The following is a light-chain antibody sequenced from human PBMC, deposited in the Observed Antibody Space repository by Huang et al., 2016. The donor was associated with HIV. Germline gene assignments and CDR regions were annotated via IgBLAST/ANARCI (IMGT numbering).Light chain of an antibody. J-gene: IGKJ1*01. V-gene: IGKV1-8*01. CDR1: QDINNF. CDR2: AAS. Sequence: AIRMTQSPSSLSASTGDRVNITCRASQDINNFLAWYQQKPGTAPNLLIYAASILETGVPSRFSGSVSGTEFNLSISCLQSEDFATYYCQQFYSYRTFGQGTQVEIK. CDR3: QQFYSYRT.